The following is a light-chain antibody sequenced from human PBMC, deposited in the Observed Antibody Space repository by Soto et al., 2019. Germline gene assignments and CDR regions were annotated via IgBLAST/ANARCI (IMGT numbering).Light chain of an antibody. Sequence: DIKMTQSPSTVSGSVGDRVTITCRASQSIGTWLAWYQQKPGTAPKLLIDGASSLETGVSSRFSGSGSGTEFTLTISSLQPDDFATYYCQQYNSYSITFGQGTRLEI. CDR2: GAS. V-gene: IGKV1-5*01. CDR1: QSIGTW. CDR3: QQYNSYSIT. J-gene: IGKJ5*01.